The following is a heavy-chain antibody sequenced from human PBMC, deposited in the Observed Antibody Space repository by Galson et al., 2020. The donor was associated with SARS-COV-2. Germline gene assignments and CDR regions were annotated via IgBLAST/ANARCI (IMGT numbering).Heavy chain of an antibody. CDR1: GFPFSTYS. CDR3: ARDEGIRGYNYGRLYYGMDV. Sequence: NSGGSLRLPCAASGFPFSTYSTNWVRLAPGKGLEWVSSISTSSSYTYYVDSVKGRFSISRDNPRNSLYLQMNSLRAEDTAVYYCARDEGIRGYNYGRLYYGMDVWGQGTTVTVSS. J-gene: IGHJ6*02. D-gene: IGHD5-18*01. CDR2: ISTSSSYT. V-gene: IGHV3-21*01.